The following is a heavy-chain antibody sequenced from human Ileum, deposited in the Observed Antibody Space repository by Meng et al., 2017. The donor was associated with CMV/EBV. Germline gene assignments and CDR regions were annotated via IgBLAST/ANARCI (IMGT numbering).Heavy chain of an antibody. CDR1: GFPFSSYE. V-gene: IGHV3-48*03. Sequence: GESLKISCVGSGFPFSSYEFNWVRQAPGKGLEWLAHISGSGSPIYYADSVKGRFTISRDNAKNSVYLQMTCLRADDSALYCCARELPATWEPFDYWGQGTLVTVSS. CDR2: ISGSGSPI. CDR3: ARELPATWEPFDY. J-gene: IGHJ4*02. D-gene: IGHD1-26*01.